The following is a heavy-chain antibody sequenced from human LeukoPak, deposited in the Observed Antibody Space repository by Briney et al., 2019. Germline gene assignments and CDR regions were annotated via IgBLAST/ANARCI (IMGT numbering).Heavy chain of an antibody. CDR2: INSDGSST. V-gene: IGHV3-74*01. CDR3: ARESSSWYETIDY. J-gene: IGHJ4*02. CDR1: GFTFSSYW. Sequence: GGSLRLSCAAFGFTFSSYWMHWVRQAPGKGLVWVSRINSDGSSTSYADSVKGRFTISRDNAKNTLYLQMNSLRAEDTAVYYCARESSSWYETIDYWGQGTLVTVSS. D-gene: IGHD6-13*01.